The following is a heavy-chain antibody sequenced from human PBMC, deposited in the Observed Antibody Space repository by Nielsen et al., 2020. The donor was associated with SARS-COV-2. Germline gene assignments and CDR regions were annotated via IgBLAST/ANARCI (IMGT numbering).Heavy chain of an antibody. CDR2: IYYTGST. D-gene: IGHD2-15*01. V-gene: IGHV4-30-4*07. CDR3: ARGGYCSGGSCNWFDP. CDR1: GGSISSGGYS. J-gene: IGHJ5*02. Sequence: LRLSCAVSGGSISSGGYSWSWIRQPPGKGLEWIGYIYYTGSTYYNPSLKSRLTISLDTSKNQFSLKLSSVTAADTAVYYCARGGYCSGGSCNWFDPWGQGTLVTVSS.